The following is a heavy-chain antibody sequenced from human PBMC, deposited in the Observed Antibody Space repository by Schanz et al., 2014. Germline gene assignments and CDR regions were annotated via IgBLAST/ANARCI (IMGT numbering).Heavy chain of an antibody. V-gene: IGHV4-59*10. D-gene: IGHD5-12*01. J-gene: IGHJ5*02. CDR1: GGSVSGYF. Sequence: VQLQQWGAGRLRPAETLSLTCAVYGGSVSGYFRTWIRQSPRKGLEWIGRIYSRGSSTYNPSLKMRVTIPIDTSNNQPSLKRTSVTAADTAVYYCARGGSVATIAPYTWFDPWGQGTLVTVSS. CDR2: IYSRGSS. CDR3: ARGGSVATIAPYTWFDP.